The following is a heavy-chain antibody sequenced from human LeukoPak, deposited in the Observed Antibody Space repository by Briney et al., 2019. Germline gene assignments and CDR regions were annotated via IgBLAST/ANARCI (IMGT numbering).Heavy chain of an antibody. Sequence: SETLSLTCAVYGGSFSGYYWSWIRQPPGKGLEWIGEINHSGSTNYNPSLKSRVTISVYTSKNQFSLKLISVTAADTAVYYCARLKYYYDSSGYRAEYFQHWGQGTLVTVSS. CDR2: INHSGST. V-gene: IGHV4-34*01. CDR1: GGSFSGYY. D-gene: IGHD3-22*01. J-gene: IGHJ1*01. CDR3: ARLKYYYDSSGYRAEYFQH.